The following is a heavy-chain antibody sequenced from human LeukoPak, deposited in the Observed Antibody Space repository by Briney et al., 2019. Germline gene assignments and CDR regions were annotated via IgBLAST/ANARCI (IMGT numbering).Heavy chain of an antibody. Sequence: ASVKVSCKASGYTFTDYYIHWVRQAPGQGLEWMGWFNPNSGATNYAQKLQGRVTMTRDTSITTAYMELSSLRSDDTAVYYCARGDSSSWYCFDYWGQGTLVTVSS. CDR2: FNPNSGAT. CDR3: ARGDSSSWYCFDY. CDR1: GYTFTDYY. D-gene: IGHD6-13*01. J-gene: IGHJ4*02. V-gene: IGHV1-2*02.